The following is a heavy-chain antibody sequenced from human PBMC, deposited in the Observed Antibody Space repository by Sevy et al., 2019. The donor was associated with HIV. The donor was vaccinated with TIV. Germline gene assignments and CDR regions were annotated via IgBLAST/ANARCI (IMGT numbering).Heavy chain of an antibody. CDR2: IKQDGSEK. CDR1: GFTFSSYW. V-gene: IGHV3-7*03. CDR3: ARDYSGSYYYSRYYFDY. J-gene: IGHJ4*02. Sequence: GESLKISCAASGFTFSSYWMSWVRQAPGKGLEWVANIKQDGSEKYYVASVKGRFTISRDNAKNSLYLQMNSLRAEDTAVYYCARDYSGSYYYSRYYFDYWGQGTLVTVSS. D-gene: IGHD1-26*01.